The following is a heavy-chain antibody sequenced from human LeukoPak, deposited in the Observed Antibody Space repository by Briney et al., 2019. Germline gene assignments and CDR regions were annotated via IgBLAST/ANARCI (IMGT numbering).Heavy chain of an antibody. CDR3: AKDRVRYSSGWYNSGKYFQH. V-gene: IGHV3-33*06. D-gene: IGHD6-19*01. Sequence: GRSLRLSCAASGFTFSSYGMHWVRQAPGKGLEWVAVIWYDGSNKYYADSVKGRFTISRDNSKNTLYLQMNSLRAEDTAVYYCAKDRVRYSSGWYNSGKYFQHWGQGTLVTVSS. J-gene: IGHJ1*01. CDR2: IWYDGSNK. CDR1: GFTFSSYG.